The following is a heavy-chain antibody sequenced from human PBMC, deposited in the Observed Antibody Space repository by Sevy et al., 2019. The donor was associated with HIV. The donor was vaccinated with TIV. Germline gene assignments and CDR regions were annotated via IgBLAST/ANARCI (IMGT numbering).Heavy chain of an antibody. J-gene: IGHJ5*02. CDR3: ARACRIAAAGYNWFDP. V-gene: IGHV4-34*01. CDR1: GGSFSGYY. Sequence: SETLSLTCAVYGGSFSGYYWSWIRQPPGKGLEWIGEINHSGRTNYNPSLKSRVTISVDTSKNQFSLKLSSVTAADTAVYYCARACRIAAAGYNWFDPWGQGTLVTVSS. D-gene: IGHD6-13*01. CDR2: INHSGRT.